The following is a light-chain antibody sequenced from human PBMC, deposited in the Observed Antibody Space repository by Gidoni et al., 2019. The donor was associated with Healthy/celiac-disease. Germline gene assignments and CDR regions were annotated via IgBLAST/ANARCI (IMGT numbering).Light chain of an antibody. Sequence: DIQMTQSPSSVSASVGDRVTITCRASQGTSSWLAWYQQKPGKAPNLLIYAASSWRSGVPSSFRGGGSATDFTLTISSLQPEDFATYYCQQANSFPLTFGGGTKVEIK. CDR3: QQANSFPLT. J-gene: IGKJ4*01. CDR2: AAS. CDR1: QGTSSW. V-gene: IGKV1-12*01.